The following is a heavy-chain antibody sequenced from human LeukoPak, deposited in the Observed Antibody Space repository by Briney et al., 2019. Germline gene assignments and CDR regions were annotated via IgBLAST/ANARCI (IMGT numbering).Heavy chain of an antibody. V-gene: IGHV3-21*01. CDR3: AGVRRDGYYFDS. D-gene: IGHD5-24*01. J-gene: IGHJ4*02. CDR2: ITSDSRYI. Sequence: GGSLRLSCIVSGFTLNAFKMNWVRQAPGKGLEWVSSITSDSRYISYAESVRGRFTISGDNAKNSLYLDMDSLRAEDTAVYYCAGVRRDGYYFDSWGQGTLVTVSS. CDR1: GFTLNAFK.